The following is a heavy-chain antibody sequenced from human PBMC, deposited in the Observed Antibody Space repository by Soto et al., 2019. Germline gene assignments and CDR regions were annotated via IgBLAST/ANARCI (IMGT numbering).Heavy chain of an antibody. J-gene: IGHJ5*02. V-gene: IGHV4-34*01. CDR3: ARGPDYSSYRGNWFDP. CDR1: GGSFSGYY. CDR2: INHSGST. Sequence: SETLSLTCAVYGGSFSGYYWSWIRQPPGKGLEWIGEINHSGSTNYNPSLKSRVTISVDTSKNQFSLKLSSVTAADTAVYYCARGPDYSSYRGNWFDPWGQGPLVTVSS. D-gene: IGHD4-4*01.